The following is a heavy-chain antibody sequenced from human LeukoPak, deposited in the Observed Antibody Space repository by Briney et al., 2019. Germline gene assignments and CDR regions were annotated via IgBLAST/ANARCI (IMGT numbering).Heavy chain of an antibody. Sequence: GASVKVSCKASGYTFTSYTMHWVRQAPGQRLEWMGWINTGNGNTKYSQGFQGRVTITRDTSASTAYMELSSLRSEDMAVYYCAKDLDPRTGGYDYLIGSYYFDYWGQGTLVTVSS. CDR3: AKDLDPRTGGYDYLIGSYYFDY. D-gene: IGHD5-12*01. CDR1: GYTFTSYT. J-gene: IGHJ4*02. CDR2: INTGNGNT. V-gene: IGHV1-3*03.